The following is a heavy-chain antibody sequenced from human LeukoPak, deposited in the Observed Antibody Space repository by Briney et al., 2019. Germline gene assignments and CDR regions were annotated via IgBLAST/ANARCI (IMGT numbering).Heavy chain of an antibody. D-gene: IGHD3-10*01. V-gene: IGHV3-23*01. J-gene: IGHJ4*02. CDR3: AKDFGRNLGGPGY. CDR1: GFTFSSYA. Sequence: GGSLRLSCAASGFTFSSYAMSWVRQAPGKGLEWVSAISGSGGSTYYADSVKGRFTISRDDSKSTLYLQMNSLRGEDTAVYYCAKDFGRNLGGPGYWGRGTLVIVSS. CDR2: ISGSGGST.